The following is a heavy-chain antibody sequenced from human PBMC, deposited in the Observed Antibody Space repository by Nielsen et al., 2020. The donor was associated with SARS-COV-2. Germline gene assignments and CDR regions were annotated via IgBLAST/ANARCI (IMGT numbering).Heavy chain of an antibody. CDR2: IWYDGSNK. D-gene: IGHD2-15*01. Sequence: GESLKISCAASGFTFSSYEMNWVRQAPGKGLEWVAVIWYDGSNKYYADSVKGRFTVSRDNSRNTLYLQMNSLRAEDTAVYYCARDYYCSGGTCYLPPKYYFDYWGQGALVTVSS. J-gene: IGHJ4*02. V-gene: IGHV3-33*08. CDR1: GFTFSSYE. CDR3: ARDYYCSGGTCYLPPKYYFDY.